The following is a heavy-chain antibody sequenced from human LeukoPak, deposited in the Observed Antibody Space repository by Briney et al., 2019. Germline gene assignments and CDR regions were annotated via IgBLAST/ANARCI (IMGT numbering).Heavy chain of an antibody. CDR2: ISSSSSYI. V-gene: IGHV3-21*01. CDR1: GFTFSSYS. D-gene: IGHD3-3*01. Sequence: GGSLRLSCAASGFTFSSYSMNWVRQAPGKGLEWVSSISSSSSYIYYADSVEGRFTISRDNAKNSLYLQMNSLRAEDTAVYYCVRDRYDFWSGYDYWGQGTLVTVSS. CDR3: VRDRYDFWSGYDY. J-gene: IGHJ4*02.